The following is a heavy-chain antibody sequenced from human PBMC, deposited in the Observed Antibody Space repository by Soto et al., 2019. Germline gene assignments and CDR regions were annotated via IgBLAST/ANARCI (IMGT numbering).Heavy chain of an antibody. V-gene: IGHV4-39*01. CDR2: IYYSGST. CDR1: GGSISSSSYY. D-gene: IGHD1-26*01. J-gene: IGHJ4*02. CDR3: AIHGATPREWELPGFEY. Sequence: SETLCLTWTVSGGSISSSSYYCGWIRQPPGKGLEWIGSIYYSGSTYYNPSLKSRVTISVDTSKNQFSLKLSSVTAADTAVYYCAIHGATPREWELPGFEYWGQGTLVTVSS.